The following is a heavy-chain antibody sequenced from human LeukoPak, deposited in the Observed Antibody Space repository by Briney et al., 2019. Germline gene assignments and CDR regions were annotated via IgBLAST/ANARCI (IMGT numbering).Heavy chain of an antibody. V-gene: IGHV3-23*01. Sequence: GGSLRLSCVASGFTFKNYAMSWVRQAPGKGLEWVSGISGSGGSTYYADSVKGRFTISRDNSKNTLYLQMNSLRAEDTAVFYCAKEELRVRSFRHWGQGTLVTVSS. J-gene: IGHJ1*01. CDR2: ISGSGGST. D-gene: IGHD1-7*01. CDR3: AKEELRVRSFRH. CDR1: GFTFKNYA.